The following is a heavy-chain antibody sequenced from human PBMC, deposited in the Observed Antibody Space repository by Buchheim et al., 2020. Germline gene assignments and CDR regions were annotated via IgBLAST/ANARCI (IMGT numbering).Heavy chain of an antibody. Sequence: QVQLVESGGGVVQPGRSLRLSCAASGFTFSSYAMHWVRQAPGKGLEWVAVISYDGSNKYYADSVKGRFTISRDNSKNTLYLQMNSLRAEDTAVYYCARAATSRDYDILTGYGDGEDAFDIWGQGT. CDR1: GFTFSSYA. V-gene: IGHV3-30-3*01. J-gene: IGHJ3*02. D-gene: IGHD3-9*01. CDR3: ARAATSRDYDILTGYGDGEDAFDI. CDR2: ISYDGSNK.